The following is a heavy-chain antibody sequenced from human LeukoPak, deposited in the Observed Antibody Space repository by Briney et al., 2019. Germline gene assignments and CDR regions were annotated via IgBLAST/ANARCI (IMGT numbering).Heavy chain of an antibody. Sequence: GGSLRLSCAASGFTFSSYGMHWVRQAPGKGLEWVAFIRYEGSNRYYADSVKGRFTISRDNSKNTLYLQMNSLRAADTAVCYCAKKFATDYFDYWGQGTLVTVSS. J-gene: IGHJ4*02. CDR1: GFTFSSYG. CDR2: IRYEGSNR. D-gene: IGHD4-11*01. CDR3: AKKFATDYFDY. V-gene: IGHV3-30*02.